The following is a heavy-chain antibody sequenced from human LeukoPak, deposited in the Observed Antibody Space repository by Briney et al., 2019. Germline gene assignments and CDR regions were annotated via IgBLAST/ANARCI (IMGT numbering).Heavy chain of an antibody. CDR1: GGSISSYY. J-gene: IGHJ3*02. CDR2: IYYSGST. V-gene: IGHV4-59*01. CDR3: ARFYGGNDAFDI. Sequence: PSETLSLTCTVSGGSISSYYWSWIRQPPGKGLEWIGYIYYSGSTNYNPSLKSRVTISVDTSKNQFSLKLSSVTAADTAVYYCARFYGGNDAFDIWGQGTMVTVSS. D-gene: IGHD4-23*01.